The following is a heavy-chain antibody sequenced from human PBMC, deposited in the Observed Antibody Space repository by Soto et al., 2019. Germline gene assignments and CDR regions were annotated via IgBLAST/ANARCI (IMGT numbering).Heavy chain of an antibody. J-gene: IGHJ4*02. CDR1: GGTFSIYT. V-gene: IGHV1-69*02. Sequence: GASVKVSCKASGGTFSIYTISWVRQAPGQGLEWMGRIIPILGIANYAQKFQGRVTITADKSTSTAYMELSSLRSEDTAVYYCARIRGDYEGGYWGQGTLVTVSS. D-gene: IGHD4-17*01. CDR2: IIPILGIA. CDR3: ARIRGDYEGGY.